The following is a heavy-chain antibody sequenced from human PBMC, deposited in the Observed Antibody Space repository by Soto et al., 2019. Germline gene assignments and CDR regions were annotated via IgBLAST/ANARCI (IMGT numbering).Heavy chain of an antibody. J-gene: IGHJ5*02. CDR3: ARQNVYCTNGVCYMVNWFDP. Sequence: SETLSLTCTVSGGSISSSSYYWGWIRQPPGRGLEWIGSIYYSGSTYYNPSLKSRVTISVDTSKNQFSLKLSPVTAADTAVYYCARQNVYCTNGVCYMVNWFDPWGQGTLVTVSS. CDR2: IYYSGST. D-gene: IGHD2-8*01. V-gene: IGHV4-39*01. CDR1: GGSISSSSYY.